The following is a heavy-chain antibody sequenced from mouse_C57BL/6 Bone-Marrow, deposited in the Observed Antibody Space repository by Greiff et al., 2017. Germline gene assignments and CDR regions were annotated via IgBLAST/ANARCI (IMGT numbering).Heavy chain of an antibody. V-gene: IGHV6-6*01. CDR1: GFTFSDAW. CDR2: IRNKANNHAT. J-gene: IGHJ1*03. D-gene: IGHD4-1*01. Sequence: DVKLVESGGGLVQPGGSMKLSCAASGFTFSDAWMDWVRQSPEKGLEWVAEIRNKANNHATYYAESVKGRFTISRDDSKSSVYLQMNSLRAEDTGIYYCTRLGTGTGYWYFDVWGTGTTVTVSS. CDR3: TRLGTGTGYWYFDV.